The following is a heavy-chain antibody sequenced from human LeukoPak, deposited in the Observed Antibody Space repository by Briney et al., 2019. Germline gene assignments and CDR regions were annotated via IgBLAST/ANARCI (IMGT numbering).Heavy chain of an antibody. V-gene: IGHV3-21*01. CDR1: GFTFSSYS. D-gene: IGHD6-19*01. Sequence: GGSLRLSCAASGFTFSSYSMNWVRQAPGKGLEWVSSISSSSSYIYYADSVKGRFTISRDNAKNSLYLQMNSLRAEDTAVYYCARDRSGSRLGFLDYRGQGTLVTVSS. CDR2: ISSSSSYI. J-gene: IGHJ4*02. CDR3: ARDRSGSRLGFLDY.